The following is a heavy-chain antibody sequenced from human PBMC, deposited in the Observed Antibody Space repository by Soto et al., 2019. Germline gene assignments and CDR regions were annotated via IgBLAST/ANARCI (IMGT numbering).Heavy chain of an antibody. CDR3: ARELRGYSNWFDP. CDR2: INPNSGNT. V-gene: IGHV1-2*02. J-gene: IGHJ5*02. CDR1: GYTFSDYY. D-gene: IGHD3-22*01. Sequence: QVQVEQSGAEVKKPGASVKVSCKTSGYTFSDYYMHWVRQAPGQGLQGMGWINPNSGNTDYAQKFLGRVTMTRDTSITTAYMELTRLRSDDTAIYYCARELRGYSNWFDPWGQGTLVPVSS.